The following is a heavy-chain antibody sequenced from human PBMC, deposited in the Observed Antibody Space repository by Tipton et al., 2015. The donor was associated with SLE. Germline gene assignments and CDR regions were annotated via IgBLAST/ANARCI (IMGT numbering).Heavy chain of an antibody. D-gene: IGHD4/OR15-4a*01. V-gene: IGHV1-69*01. J-gene: IGHJ4*02. CDR1: GGTFSSYT. Sequence: QLVQSGAEVKKTGSSVRVSCKVSGGTFSSYTICWVRQAPGQGLEWMGGIIPIFGRTNYAQKFQGRVTITADESTSTAYMELTSLTSDDTAVYYCARDLVRSIPSNDSWGQGTLVTVSS. CDR2: IIPIFGRT. CDR3: ARDLVRSIPSNDS.